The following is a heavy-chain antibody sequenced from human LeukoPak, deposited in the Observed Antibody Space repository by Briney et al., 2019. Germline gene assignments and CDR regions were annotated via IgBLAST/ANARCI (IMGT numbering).Heavy chain of an antibody. Sequence: SETLSLTCAVSDYSISSGNYWGWIRQPPGKGLEWIGSVYHSGSTRYSPSLKSRVTIAVDTSKNQFSLKLSSVTAADTAVYYCARNDSSGYFDYWGQGTLVTVSS. V-gene: IGHV4-38-2*01. CDR2: VYHSGST. CDR3: ARNDSSGYFDY. CDR1: DYSISSGNY. D-gene: IGHD3-22*01. J-gene: IGHJ4*02.